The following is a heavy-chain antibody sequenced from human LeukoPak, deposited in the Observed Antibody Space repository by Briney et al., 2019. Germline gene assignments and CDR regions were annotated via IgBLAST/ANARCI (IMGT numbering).Heavy chain of an antibody. CDR2: IYTSGST. V-gene: IGHV4-61*02. J-gene: IGHJ5*02. D-gene: IGHD3-3*01. CDR3: ARGHYDFWSGYYRGAPNNWFDP. Sequence: SQTLSLTCTVSGGSISSGSYYWSWIRQPAGKGLEWIGRIYTSGSTNYNPSLKSRVTISVDTSKNQFSLKLSSVTAADTAVYYCARGHYDFWSGYYRGAPNNWFDPWGQGTLVTVSS. CDR1: GGSISSGSYY.